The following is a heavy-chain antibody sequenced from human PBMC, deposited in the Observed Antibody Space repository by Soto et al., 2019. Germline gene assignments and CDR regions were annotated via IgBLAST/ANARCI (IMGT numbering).Heavy chain of an antibody. CDR1: GGSLGSYY. J-gene: IGHJ5*02. V-gene: IGHV4-59*01. D-gene: IGHD6-25*01. Sequence: PSETLSLTCTVSGGSLGSYYWTWIRQSPGKGLEWIGYVYFSGNTNYNPSRKSRVTISIDTSKNQFALRLASVTAADTAFYYCGSVRPSGYVLSWGQGTLVTVSS. CDR2: VYFSGNT. CDR3: GSVRPSGYVLS.